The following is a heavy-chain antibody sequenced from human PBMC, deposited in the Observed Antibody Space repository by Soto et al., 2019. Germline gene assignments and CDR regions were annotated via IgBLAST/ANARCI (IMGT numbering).Heavy chain of an antibody. CDR3: TTGLYYDYVWGSPMDV. D-gene: IGHD3-16*01. V-gene: IGHV3-15*07. CDR1: GFTFSNAW. Sequence: GGSLRLSCAASGFTFSNAWMNWVRQAPGKGLEWVGRIKSKTDGETTEYAAPVKGRFTISRDDSKNTLYLQMNSLKTEDTAVYYCTTGLYYDYVWGSPMDVWGQGTTVTVSS. J-gene: IGHJ6*02. CDR2: IKSKTDGETT.